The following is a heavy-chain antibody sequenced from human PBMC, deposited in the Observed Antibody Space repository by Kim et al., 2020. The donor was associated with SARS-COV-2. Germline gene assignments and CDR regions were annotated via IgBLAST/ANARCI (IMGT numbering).Heavy chain of an antibody. CDR3: ARVGEVVVAATPPDWFDP. Sequence: ASVKVSCKASGYTFTSYAMNWVRQAPGQGLEWMGWINTNTGNPTYAQGFTGRFVFSLDTSVSTAYLQISSLKAEDTAVYYCARVGEVVVAATPPDWFDPWGQGTLVTVSS. D-gene: IGHD2-15*01. CDR2: INTNTGNP. J-gene: IGHJ5*02. CDR1: GYTFTSYA. V-gene: IGHV7-4-1*02.